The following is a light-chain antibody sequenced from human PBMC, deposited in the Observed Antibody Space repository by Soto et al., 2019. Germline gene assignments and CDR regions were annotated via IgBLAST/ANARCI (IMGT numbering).Light chain of an antibody. CDR3: SSYADSNNVV. J-gene: IGLJ2*01. Sequence: QSALTQPPSTSGSPGQSVTISCTGSSSDVATNDYVSWYQQHPGKAPKLIIYEVNRRPSGVPDRFSGSKSGNTASLTVSGLQAEDEAVYHCSSYADSNNVVFGGGTKLTVL. V-gene: IGLV2-8*01. CDR2: EVN. CDR1: SSDVATNDY.